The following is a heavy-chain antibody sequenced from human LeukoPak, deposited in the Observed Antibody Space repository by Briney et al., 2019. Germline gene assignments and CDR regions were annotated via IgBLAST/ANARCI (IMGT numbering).Heavy chain of an antibody. Sequence: GGSLRLSCAASGFTFSSYAMSWVRQAPGKGLEWVSAISGSGGSTYYADSVKGRFTISRDNSKNTLYLQMNSLRAEDMAVYYCAKTGGGYDRFDYWGQGTLVTVSS. CDR2: ISGSGGST. D-gene: IGHD5-12*01. CDR3: AKTGGGYDRFDY. CDR1: GFTFSSYA. V-gene: IGHV3-23*01. J-gene: IGHJ4*02.